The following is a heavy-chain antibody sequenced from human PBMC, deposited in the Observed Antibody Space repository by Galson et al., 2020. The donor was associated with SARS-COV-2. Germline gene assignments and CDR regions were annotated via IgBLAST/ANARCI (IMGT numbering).Heavy chain of an antibody. CDR3: ARQRIVVVGAKGGNWFDR. J-gene: IGHJ5*02. V-gene: IGHV4-39*01. CDR1: GGSISISTHY. Sequence: SQTLSLTCTVSGGSISISTHYWGWIRQPPGKGLEWIGSMYYSGSAYYNPSLKSRVTISVDTSNNQFSLKLSSVTAADTAVYYCARQRIVVVGAKGGNWFDRWGQGTLVTVSS. D-gene: IGHD2-15*01. CDR2: MYYSGSA.